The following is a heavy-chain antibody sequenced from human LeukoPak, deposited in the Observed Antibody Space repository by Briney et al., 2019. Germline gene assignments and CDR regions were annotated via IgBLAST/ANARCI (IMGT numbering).Heavy chain of an antibody. CDR2: IDPDTGDT. D-gene: IGHD3-22*01. V-gene: IGHV1-2*02. CDR1: GYTFIDHY. CDR3: ARAGHNSNSGGYDF. J-gene: IGHJ4*02. Sequence: ASVKDSCKPSGYTFIDHYLHWVRQAPRQGLESLGWIDPDTGDTNYPQKFQGRVTMTRDTSSSTAYMELNRLRSDDTAVYYCARAGHNSNSGGYDFWGLGTLVTVSS.